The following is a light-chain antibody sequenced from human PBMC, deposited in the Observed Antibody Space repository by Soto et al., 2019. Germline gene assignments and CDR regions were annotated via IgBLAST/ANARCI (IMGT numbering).Light chain of an antibody. J-gene: IGKJ1*01. CDR1: QSVSNF. V-gene: IGKV3-11*01. Sequence: EIVLTQSPATLSLSPGERATLSCRASQSVSNFLAWYQQKPGQAPRLLISDASNRATGIPGRFSGSGSGTDFSLTISSLEPEDFAVYYCQQRSNWRWTFGQGTNVGIK. CDR3: QQRSNWRWT. CDR2: DAS.